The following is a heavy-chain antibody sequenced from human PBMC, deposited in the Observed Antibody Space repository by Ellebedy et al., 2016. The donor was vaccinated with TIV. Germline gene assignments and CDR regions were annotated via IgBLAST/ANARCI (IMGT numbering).Heavy chain of an antibody. CDR3: AITYYDILGFDP. V-gene: IGHV1-18*04. CDR1: GYTFTSYG. J-gene: IGHJ5*02. D-gene: IGHD3-9*01. CDR2: ISAYNGNT. Sequence: ASVKVSCKASGYTFTSYGISWVRQAPGQGLKWMGWISAYNGNTNYAQKLQGRVTMTTDTSTSTAYMELRSLRSDDTAVYYCAITYYDILGFDPWGQGTLVTVSS.